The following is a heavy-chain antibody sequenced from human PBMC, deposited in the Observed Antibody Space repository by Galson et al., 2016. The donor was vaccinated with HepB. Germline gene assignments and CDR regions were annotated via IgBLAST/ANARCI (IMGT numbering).Heavy chain of an antibody. D-gene: IGHD4-17*01. CDR1: GFTFRSYS. Sequence: SLRLSCADSGFTFRSYSMNWVRQAPGKGLEWVSSISSTSGYIYYADSVKGRFTISRDNAKNSLYLQMNSLRAEDTAVYYCARDNGDLDYWGQGTLVTVSS. CDR2: ISSTSGYI. J-gene: IGHJ4*02. V-gene: IGHV3-21*01. CDR3: ARDNGDLDY.